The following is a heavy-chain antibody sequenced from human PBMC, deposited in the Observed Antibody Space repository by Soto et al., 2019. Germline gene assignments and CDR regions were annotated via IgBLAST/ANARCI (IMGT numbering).Heavy chain of an antibody. Sequence: GASVKVSCKASGYTFGKYGINWVRQAPGQGLEWMGWINGDNNKGKHEYAQKLQGRVTMTTDTSTSTAYMELRSLRSDDTAAYYCARDGDSSGWYVNWFDPWGQGTLVTVSS. J-gene: IGHJ5*02. CDR3: ARDGDSSGWYVNWFDP. D-gene: IGHD6-19*01. CDR2: INGDNNKG. V-gene: IGHV1-18*01. CDR1: GYTFGKYG.